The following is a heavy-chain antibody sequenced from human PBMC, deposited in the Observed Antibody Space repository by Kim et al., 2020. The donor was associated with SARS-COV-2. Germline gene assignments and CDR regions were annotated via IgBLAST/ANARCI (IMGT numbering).Heavy chain of an antibody. V-gene: IGHV5-51*01. CDR2: IYPGDSDT. J-gene: IGHJ6*02. Sequence: GESLKISCKGSGYSFTSYWIGWVRQMPGKGLEWMGIIYPGDSDTRYSPSFQGQVTISADKSISTAYLQWSSLKASDTAMYYCARRGETILGPRGHYYYYGMDVWGQGTTVTVSS. CDR1: GYSFTSYW. CDR3: ARRGETILGPRGHYYYYGMDV. D-gene: IGHD3-3*01.